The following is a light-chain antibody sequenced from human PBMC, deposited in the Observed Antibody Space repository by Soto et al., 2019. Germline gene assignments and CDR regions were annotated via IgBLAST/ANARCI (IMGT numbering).Light chain of an antibody. CDR3: QQSYTTPRT. V-gene: IGKV1-39*01. J-gene: IGKJ2*01. CDR1: QSISYH. Sequence: DIQMTQSPSSLSASVGDRVTITCRASQSISYHLNWYQQKPGKVPKLLIYAASIFQSGVPSRFSGSGSGTDFTLTISSLQPEDFATYFCQQSYTTPRTFGQGTKVDIK. CDR2: AAS.